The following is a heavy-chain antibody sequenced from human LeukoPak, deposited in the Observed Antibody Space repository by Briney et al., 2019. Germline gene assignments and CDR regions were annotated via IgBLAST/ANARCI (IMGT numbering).Heavy chain of an antibody. CDR2: ISSSSSYI. D-gene: IGHD1-7*01. Sequence: GGSLRLSCAASGFTFSSYSMNWVRQASGKGLEWVSSISSSSSYIYYADSVKGRFTISRDNDQNSLYLQMNSLRAEDTAVYYCAREWGNYVYYFDYWGQGTLVTVSS. J-gene: IGHJ4*02. CDR1: GFTFSSYS. CDR3: AREWGNYVYYFDY. V-gene: IGHV3-21*01.